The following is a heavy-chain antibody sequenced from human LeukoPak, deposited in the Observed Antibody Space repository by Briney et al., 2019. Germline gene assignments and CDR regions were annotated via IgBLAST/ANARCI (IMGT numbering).Heavy chain of an antibody. Sequence: PGGSLRLSCAASGFTFSDYYVSWIRQAPGKGLEWVSYISSSGSTIYYADSVKGRFTISRDNAKNSLYLQMNSLRAEDTAVYYCAREGRGPVPAWVWGQRGAFDIWGQGTMVTVSS. V-gene: IGHV3-11*01. CDR1: GFTFSDYY. CDR2: ISSSGSTI. D-gene: IGHD3-16*01. CDR3: AREGRGPVPAWVWGQRGAFDI. J-gene: IGHJ3*02.